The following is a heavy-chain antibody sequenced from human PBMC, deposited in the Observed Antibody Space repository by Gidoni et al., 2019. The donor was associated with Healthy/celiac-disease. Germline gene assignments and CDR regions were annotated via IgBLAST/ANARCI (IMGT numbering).Heavy chain of an antibody. D-gene: IGHD2-21*02. J-gene: IGHJ6*02. V-gene: IGHV3-43*01. CDR3: AKDMEGGDYSLYYYYGMDV. CDR2: ISWDGGST. CDR1: GFTFDDYT. Sequence: EVQLVESGGVVVQPGGSLRLSCAASGFTFDDYTMHWVRQAPGKGLEWVSLISWDGGSTYYADSVKGRFTISRDNSKNSLYLQMNSLRTEDTVLYYCAKDMEGGDYSLYYYYGMDVWGQGTTVTVSS.